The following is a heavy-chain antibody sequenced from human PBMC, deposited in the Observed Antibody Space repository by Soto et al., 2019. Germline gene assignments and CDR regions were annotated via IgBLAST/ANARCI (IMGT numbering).Heavy chain of an antibody. CDR2: IHPSGDT. CDR1: GYKFTTYF. D-gene: IGHD2-8*01. Sequence: ASVKVSCKASGYKFTTYFIHWVRQAPGQGLEWMGMIHPSGDTGYGQKFRGRVTMTIDTSTTTAYMELRNLTSEDTAIYFSVRGYCTTTPCSGDFQHWGQGTLVT. J-gene: IGHJ1*01. CDR3: VRGYCTTTPCSGDFQH. V-gene: IGHV1-46*01.